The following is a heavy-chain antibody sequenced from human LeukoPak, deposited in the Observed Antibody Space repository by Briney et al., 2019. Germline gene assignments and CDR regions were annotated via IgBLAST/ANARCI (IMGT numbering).Heavy chain of an antibody. V-gene: IGHV4-39*01. CDR2: IYYSGST. D-gene: IGHD6-13*01. CDR1: GGSISSSSYY. J-gene: IGHJ4*02. CDR3: ARQSGIADY. Sequence: SETLSLTCTVSGGSISSSSYYWGWIRQPPGKGLEWIGSIYYSGSTYYNPSLKSRVTISVDTSKNQFSLRLSSVTAAGTAVYYCARQSGIADYWGQGTLVTVSS.